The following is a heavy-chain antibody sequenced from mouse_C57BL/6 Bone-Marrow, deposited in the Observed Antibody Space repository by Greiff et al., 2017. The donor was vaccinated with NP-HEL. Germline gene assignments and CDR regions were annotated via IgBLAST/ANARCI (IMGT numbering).Heavy chain of an antibody. D-gene: IGHD1-2*01. CDR1: GYAFSSSW. V-gene: IGHV1-82*01. Sequence: QVQLQPSGPELVKPGASVKLSCKASGYAFSSSWMNWVKQRPGKGLEWIGRIYPGDGDTNSNGKFKGKATLTADKASSTAYMQISILTSEYSAVYFCARGATTAYYFDYWGQGTTLTVSS. J-gene: IGHJ2*01. CDR3: ARGATTAYYFDY. CDR2: IYPGDGDT.